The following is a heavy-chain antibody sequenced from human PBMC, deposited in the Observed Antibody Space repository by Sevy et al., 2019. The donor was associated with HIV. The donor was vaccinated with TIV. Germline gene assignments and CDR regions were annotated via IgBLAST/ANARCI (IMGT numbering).Heavy chain of an antibody. CDR1: GFSFDDYA. CDR2: ITWNSGSV. J-gene: IGHJ4*02. D-gene: IGHD6-13*01. CDR3: AKDNVGYSSGWYFYFDF. Sequence: GGSLRLSCAASGFSFDDYAMHWVRQRPGKGLEWVSGITWNSGSVGYADSVKGRFTISRDNAKNSLYLQMSNLRPEDTALYYCAKDNVGYSSGWYFYFDFWGQGTLATVSS. V-gene: IGHV3-9*01.